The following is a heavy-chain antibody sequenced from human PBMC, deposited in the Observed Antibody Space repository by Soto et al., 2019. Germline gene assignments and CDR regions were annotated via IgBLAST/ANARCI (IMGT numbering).Heavy chain of an antibody. CDR1: GFSLSNAGLG. J-gene: IGHJ5*02. V-gene: IGHV2-26*04. CDR2: IFSNDAK. CDR3: ASTYSTSWYLFDP. Sequence: QVTVKESGPVLVKPTETLTLTCTVSGFSLSNAGLGVSWIRQPPGKALEWLAHIFSNDAKSYSTSLKSRLNFFKDTSKSQVVLTMPNMDPVDTATYYCASTYSTSWYLFDPWGQGTLVTVSS. D-gene: IGHD6-13*01.